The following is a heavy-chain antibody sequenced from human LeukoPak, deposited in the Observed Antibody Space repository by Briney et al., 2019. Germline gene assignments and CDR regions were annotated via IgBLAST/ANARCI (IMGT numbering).Heavy chain of an antibody. CDR2: ISSSGSSI. J-gene: IGHJ3*02. D-gene: IGHD4-17*01. Sequence: PGGSLRLSCAASGFTVSNKYMTWVRQAPGKGLEWVSYISSSGSSIYYADSVKGRFTLSRDNAKNSLYLQMNSLRAEDTAVYYCAREGALTVTKDAFDIWGQGTMVTVSS. CDR1: GFTVSNKY. V-gene: IGHV3-11*04. CDR3: AREGALTVTKDAFDI.